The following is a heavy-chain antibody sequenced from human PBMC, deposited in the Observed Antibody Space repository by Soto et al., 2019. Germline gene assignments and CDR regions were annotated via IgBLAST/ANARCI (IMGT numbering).Heavy chain of an antibody. CDR2: MHSSGNA. J-gene: IGHJ4*02. CDR1: GASMSDYY. CDR3: VRSGHTFGGVI. D-gene: IGHD3-16*01. Sequence: PSETLSLTCTVSGASMSDYYGTWIRQPPGRGLEWIGFMHSSGNANYSSSLKGRATISVDTYKNQFSLILTSVTAADTAVYYCVRSGHTFGGVIWGQGNLVTVSS. V-gene: IGHV4-59*01.